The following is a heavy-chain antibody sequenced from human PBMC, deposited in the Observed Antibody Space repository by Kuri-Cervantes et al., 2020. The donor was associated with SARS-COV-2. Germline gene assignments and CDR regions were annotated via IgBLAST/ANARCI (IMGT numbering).Heavy chain of an antibody. V-gene: IGHV1-2*02. J-gene: IGHJ4*02. CDR2: INPNSGGT. CDR3: ARDQGDNTVTTH. D-gene: IGHD4-17*01. Sequence: ASVKVSCKASGYTFTGYYIHWVRQAPGQGLEWMGWINPNSGGTNYAQKFQGRVTMTRDTSISTAYTELSRLRSDDTAVYYCARDQGDNTVTTHWGQGTLVTVSS. CDR1: GYTFTGYY.